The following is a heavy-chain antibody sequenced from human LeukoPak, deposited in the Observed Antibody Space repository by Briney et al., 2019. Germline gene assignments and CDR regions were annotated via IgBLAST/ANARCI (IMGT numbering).Heavy chain of an antibody. D-gene: IGHD3-10*01. J-gene: IGHJ4*02. Sequence: GGSLRLSCAASGFTFNNYAMNWVRQAPGKGLEWVSSISGGGETTYYADSAKGRFTISRDNSKNTLYLQMNSLRAEDTALYYCAKEPASGSCFDYWGQGTLVTVSS. CDR1: GFTFNNYA. V-gene: IGHV3-23*01. CDR3: AKEPASGSCFDY. CDR2: ISGGGETT.